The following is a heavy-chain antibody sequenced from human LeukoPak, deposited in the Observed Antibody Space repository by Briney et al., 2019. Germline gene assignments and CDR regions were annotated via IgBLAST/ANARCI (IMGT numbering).Heavy chain of an antibody. V-gene: IGHV3-7*02. J-gene: IGHJ4*02. Sequence: GGSLRLSCAASGFSFTRYWMNWVRQAPGKGLEWVANIKQDGSGKYYVDSVKGRFTISRDNAKNSLYLQMNSLRAEDTAVYYCVPGSHWGQGILVTVSS. CDR1: GFSFTRYW. CDR3: VPGSH. D-gene: IGHD1-26*01. CDR2: IKQDGSGK.